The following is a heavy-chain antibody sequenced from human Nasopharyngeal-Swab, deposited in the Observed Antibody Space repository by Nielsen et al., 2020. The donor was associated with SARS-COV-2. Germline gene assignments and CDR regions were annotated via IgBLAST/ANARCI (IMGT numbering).Heavy chain of an antibody. J-gene: IGHJ4*02. CDR2: ISAYNGNT. CDR3: ARAPVVVPAASGLAFNY. CDR1: GYTLTSYG. V-gene: IGHV1-18*01. D-gene: IGHD2-2*01. Sequence: ASVKVSCKASGYTLTSYGISWVRQAPGQGLEWMGWISAYNGNTNYAQKLQGRVTMTTDTSTSTAYMELRSLRSDDTAVYYCARAPVVVPAASGLAFNYWGQGTLVTVSS.